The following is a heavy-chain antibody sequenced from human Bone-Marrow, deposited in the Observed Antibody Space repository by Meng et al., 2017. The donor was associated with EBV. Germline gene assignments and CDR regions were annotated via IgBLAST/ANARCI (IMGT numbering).Heavy chain of an antibody. J-gene: IGHJ4*02. CDR3: ASTSGNLIYSDY. CDR1: GASVSSGSYY. D-gene: IGHD1-26*01. Sequence: VQLQESGPGLGKPSETLSLTCPVSGASVSSGSYYWNWIRQPPGKGLEWIGYIYYNGNTNYNPSLKSRVTISVDTSKNQFSLKLSSVTAADTAVYYCASTSGNLIYSDYWGQGTLVTASS. CDR2: IYYNGNT. V-gene: IGHV4-61*01.